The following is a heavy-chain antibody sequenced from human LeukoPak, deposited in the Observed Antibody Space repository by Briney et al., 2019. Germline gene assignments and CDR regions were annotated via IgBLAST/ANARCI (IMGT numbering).Heavy chain of an antibody. CDR2: INTNTGNP. Sequence: ASVKVSCKASGYTFTSYAMNWVRQAPGQGLEWMGWINTNTGNPTYAQGFTGRFVFPLDTSVSTAYLQISSLKAEDTAVYYCARGKVAVAGTDYYYGMDVWGQGTTVTVSS. CDR3: ARGKVAVAGTDYYYGMDV. CDR1: GYTFTSYA. D-gene: IGHD6-19*01. V-gene: IGHV7-4-1*02. J-gene: IGHJ6*02.